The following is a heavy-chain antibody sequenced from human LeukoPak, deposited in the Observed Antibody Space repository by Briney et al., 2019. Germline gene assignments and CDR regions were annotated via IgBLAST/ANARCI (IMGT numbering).Heavy chain of an antibody. J-gene: IGHJ3*02. V-gene: IGHV3-7*01. CDR3: AKHEIRAGTRNKAFDI. CDR2: IKQDGSEK. CDR1: GFTFSSYW. Sequence: GGSLRLSCAASGFTFSSYWMSWVRQAPGKGLEWVANIKQDGSEKNYVDFVKGRFTISRDNAKNSLYLQMNSLRAEDTAVYYCAKHEIRAGTRNKAFDIWGQGTMVTVSS.